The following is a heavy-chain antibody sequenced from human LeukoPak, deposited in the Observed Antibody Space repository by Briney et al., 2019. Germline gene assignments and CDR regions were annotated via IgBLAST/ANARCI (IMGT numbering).Heavy chain of an antibody. V-gene: IGHV3-48*03. CDR2: ITNSGNTI. CDR3: ARPRITVFGVVPWAFDV. CDR1: GFTFSSYE. Sequence: PGGALRLSCAAPGFTFSSYEMNWVRQAPGKGLGGVSYITNSGNTIYYADSVKGRFTISRDDAKNSLYLQMNSLRAEDTAVYYCARPRITVFGVVPWAFDVWGQGTMVTVSS. J-gene: IGHJ3*01. D-gene: IGHD3-3*01.